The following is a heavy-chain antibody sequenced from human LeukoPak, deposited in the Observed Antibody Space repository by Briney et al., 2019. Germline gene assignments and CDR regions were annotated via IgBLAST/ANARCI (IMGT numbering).Heavy chain of an antibody. Sequence: PSETLSLTCAVYGGSFSGYYWSWIRQPQRQGLELIGEINHSGSTNYNPSLKRRVTISVDTSKNQFSLKLSAVTAADTAVYYCAGGRGRYGSSTSCYSGWFDPWGQGTLVSVSS. CDR2: INHSGST. J-gene: IGHJ5*02. D-gene: IGHD2-2*01. V-gene: IGHV4-34*01. CDR1: GGSFSGYY. CDR3: AGGRGRYGSSTSCYSGWFDP.